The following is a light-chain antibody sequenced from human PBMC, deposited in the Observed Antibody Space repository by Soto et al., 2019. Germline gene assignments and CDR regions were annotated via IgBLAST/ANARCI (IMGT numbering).Light chain of an antibody. V-gene: IGLV2-8*01. Sequence: QSVLTQPPSASGSPGQSVTISCTGTSSDVGGYNYVSWYQQHPGKAPQLIIYEVSKRPSGVPDRFSGSKSGNTASLTVSGLQAEDEADYYCSSYAGSNNVIFGGGTKLTVL. CDR1: SSDVGGYNY. CDR3: SSYAGSNNVI. J-gene: IGLJ2*01. CDR2: EVS.